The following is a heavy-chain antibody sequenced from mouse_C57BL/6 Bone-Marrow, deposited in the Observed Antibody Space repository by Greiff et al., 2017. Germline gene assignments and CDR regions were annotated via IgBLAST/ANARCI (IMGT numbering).Heavy chain of an antibody. D-gene: IGHD5-5*01. V-gene: IGHV1-26*01. Sequence: EVQLQQSGPELVKPGASVKISCKASGYTFTDYYMNWVKQSHGKSLEWIGDINPNNGGTSYNQKFKGKATLTVDKSSSTAYMELHSLTSEDSAVYYCASPIYLFDYWGQGTTLTVSS. CDR3: ASPIYLFDY. J-gene: IGHJ2*01. CDR1: GYTFTDYY. CDR2: INPNNGGT.